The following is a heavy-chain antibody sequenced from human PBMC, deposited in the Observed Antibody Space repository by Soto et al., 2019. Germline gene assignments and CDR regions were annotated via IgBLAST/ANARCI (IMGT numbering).Heavy chain of an antibody. Sequence: VQLVQSGAEVKKPGESLKISCESSGYTFTDHWIAWVRQMPGKGLAWMGIIYPGDSNTTYRPSFEGQVTISADKSITTAYRQLNSLRVSDTAMYYCARSKYPPDDFDIWGQGTVVTVAS. V-gene: IGHV5-51*03. CDR1: GYTFTDHW. CDR2: IYPGDSNT. CDR3: ARSKYPPDDFDI. J-gene: IGHJ3*02.